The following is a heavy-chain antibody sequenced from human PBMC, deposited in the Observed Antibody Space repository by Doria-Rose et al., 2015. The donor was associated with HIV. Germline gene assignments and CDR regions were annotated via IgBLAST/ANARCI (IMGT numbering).Heavy chain of an antibody. Sequence: GQGLVKPSETLSLTCSVSGGSISHYYWSWIRQPPGKGLEYIGDIFYTGSTHYSPSLKSRVSISTDTSKNKFSLRLSSVIAADTAVYYCARVLSGTYDYWGQGTLVTVSS. CDR3: ARVLSGTYDY. V-gene: IGHV4-59*01. J-gene: IGHJ4*02. D-gene: IGHD1-26*01. CDR2: IFYTGST. CDR1: GGSISHYY.